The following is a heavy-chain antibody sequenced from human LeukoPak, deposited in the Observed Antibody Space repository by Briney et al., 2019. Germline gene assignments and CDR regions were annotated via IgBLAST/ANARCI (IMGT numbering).Heavy chain of an antibody. J-gene: IGHJ4*02. CDR3: AREKCGGDCYSGDFDY. D-gene: IGHD2-21*02. CDR1: GYTFTSYD. CDR2: MNPNSGNT. Sequence: ASVKVSCKASGYTFTSYDIIWVRQATGQGLEWMGWMNPNSGNTGCAQKFQGRVTMTRNTSISTAYMELSSLRSEDTAVYYCAREKCGGDCYSGDFDYWGQGTLVTVSS. V-gene: IGHV1-8*01.